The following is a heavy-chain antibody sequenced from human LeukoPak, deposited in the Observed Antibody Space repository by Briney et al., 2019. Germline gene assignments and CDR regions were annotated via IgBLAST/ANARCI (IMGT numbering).Heavy chain of an antibody. Sequence: GGSLRLSCEASGFSFNNYWMNWVRQAPGKGLEWVANVQKDGGEKQYVDSVKGRFTISRDNAKNLVYLQLNSLRAEDTAVYYCATSTMGAGYFDDWGQGTLVTIFS. J-gene: IGHJ4*02. CDR3: ATSTMGAGYFDD. D-gene: IGHD3-16*01. V-gene: IGHV3-7*01. CDR1: GFSFNNYW. CDR2: VQKDGGEK.